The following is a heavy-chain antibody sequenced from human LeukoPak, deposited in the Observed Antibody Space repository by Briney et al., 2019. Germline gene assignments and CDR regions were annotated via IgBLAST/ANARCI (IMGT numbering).Heavy chain of an antibody. Sequence: PGGSLRLSCAASGFTFSDYYMSWIRQAPGKGLEWVSYISSSGSTIYYADSVKGRFTISRDNAKNSLCLQMNSLRAEDTAVYYCASSIVVVPRFDYWGQGTLVTVSS. J-gene: IGHJ4*02. CDR3: ASSIVVVPRFDY. V-gene: IGHV3-11*01. D-gene: IGHD2-21*01. CDR1: GFTFSDYY. CDR2: ISSSGSTI.